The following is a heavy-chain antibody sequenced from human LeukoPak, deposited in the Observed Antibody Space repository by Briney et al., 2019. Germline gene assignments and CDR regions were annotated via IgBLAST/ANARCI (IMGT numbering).Heavy chain of an antibody. CDR3: AKAYCSGGSCYSNNWFDP. CDR2: ISGDGGST. J-gene: IGHJ5*02. V-gene: IGHV3-43*02. Sequence: GGSLRLSCAASGFTFDDYAMHWVRQAPGKGLEWDSLISGDGGSTYYADSVKGRFTISRDNSKNSLYLQMNSLRTEDTALYYCAKAYCSGGSCYSNNWFDPWGQGTLVTVSS. D-gene: IGHD2-15*01. CDR1: GFTFDDYA.